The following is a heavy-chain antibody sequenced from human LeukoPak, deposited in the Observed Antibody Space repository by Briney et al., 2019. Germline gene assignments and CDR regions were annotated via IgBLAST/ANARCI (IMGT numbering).Heavy chain of an antibody. Sequence: SGGSLRLSCAASGFIFSAYYVGWIRQAPGRGLEWVSYITDNGIKIYYTDSVKGRFTMSRDNAKKPLYLQMNSLRAEDTAVYYCARAKFDSSGYYYRGFDIWGQGTVVTVSS. V-gene: IGHV3-11*04. D-gene: IGHD3-22*01. J-gene: IGHJ3*02. CDR2: ITDNGIKI. CDR1: GFIFSAYY. CDR3: ARAKFDSSGYYYRGFDI.